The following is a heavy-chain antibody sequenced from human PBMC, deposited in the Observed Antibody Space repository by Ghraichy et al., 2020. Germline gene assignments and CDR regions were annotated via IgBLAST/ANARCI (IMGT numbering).Heavy chain of an antibody. Sequence: GESLNISCAASGFAFSNCGMHWVRQAPGKGLEWVAVFTWDGTEIHYADSVKGRFTISRDNSKDTLYLQMNSLRAEDTAIYYCVKEAISGSYRTADYWGQGTLVTVSS. J-gene: IGHJ4*02. CDR2: FTWDGTEI. CDR3: VKEAISGSYRTADY. V-gene: IGHV3-30*18. D-gene: IGHD3-22*01. CDR1: GFAFSNCG.